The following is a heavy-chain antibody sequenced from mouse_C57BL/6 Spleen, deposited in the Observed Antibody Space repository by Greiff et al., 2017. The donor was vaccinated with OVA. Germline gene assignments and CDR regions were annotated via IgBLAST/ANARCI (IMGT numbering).Heavy chain of an antibody. D-gene: IGHD3-2*02. CDR3: TRSPKTAQVYFDY. CDR1: GFTFSSYA. V-gene: IGHV5-9-1*02. Sequence: EVKLMESGEGLVKPGGSLKLSCAASGFTFSSYAMSWVRQTPEKRLEWVAYISSGGDYIYYADTVKGRFTISRDNARNTLYLQMSSLKSEDTAMYYCTRSPKTAQVYFDYWGQGTTLTVSS. CDR2: ISSGGDYI. J-gene: IGHJ2*01.